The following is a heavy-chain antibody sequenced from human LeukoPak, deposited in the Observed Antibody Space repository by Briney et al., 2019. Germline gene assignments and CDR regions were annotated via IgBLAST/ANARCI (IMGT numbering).Heavy chain of an antibody. CDR1: GFTFSSYA. J-gene: IGHJ6*02. CDR2: ISGSGDST. Sequence: GGSLRLSCAASGFTFSSYAMNWVRQAPGKGLEWVSGISGSGDSTYYADSVKGRFTISRDNSKNTLYLQMNSLRAEDTAVYYCAKDPIAVAGNNYYRMDVWGQGTTVSVSS. V-gene: IGHV3-23*01. D-gene: IGHD6-19*01. CDR3: AKDPIAVAGNNYYRMDV.